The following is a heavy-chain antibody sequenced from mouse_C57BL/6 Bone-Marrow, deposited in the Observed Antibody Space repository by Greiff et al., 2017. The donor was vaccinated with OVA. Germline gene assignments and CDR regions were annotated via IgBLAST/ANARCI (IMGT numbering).Heavy chain of an antibody. J-gene: IGHJ3*01. CDR2: IDPSDSYT. Sequence: VQLQQPGAELVMPGASVKLSCKASGYTFTSYWMHWVKQRPGQGLEWIGEIDPSDSYTNYNQKFKGKSTLTVDKSSSTAYMQLSSLTSEDSAVYYCARSELREFAYWGQGTLVTVSA. CDR1: GYTFTSYW. V-gene: IGHV1-69*01. D-gene: IGHD1-1*01. CDR3: ARSELREFAY.